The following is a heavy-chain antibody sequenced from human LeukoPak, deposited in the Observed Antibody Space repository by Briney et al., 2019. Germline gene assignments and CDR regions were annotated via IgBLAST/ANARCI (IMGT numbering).Heavy chain of an antibody. Sequence: GGSLRLSCAASGFTFSSYGMHWVRQAPGKGLEWVAVIWYDGSNKYYADSVKGRFTISRDNSKNTLYLQMASLRAEDTAIYYCAKGKGGYAPFDYWGQGTLVTVSS. CDR2: IWYDGSNK. J-gene: IGHJ4*02. D-gene: IGHD5-12*01. CDR3: AKGKGGYAPFDY. V-gene: IGHV3-33*06. CDR1: GFTFSSYG.